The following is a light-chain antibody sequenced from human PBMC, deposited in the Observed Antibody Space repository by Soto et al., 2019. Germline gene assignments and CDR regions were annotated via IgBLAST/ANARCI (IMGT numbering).Light chain of an antibody. CDR3: QQYGRSST. CDR1: QSVSSTY. V-gene: IGKV3-20*01. Sequence: EIELTQSPGTLSLSPGERATLSCRASQSVSSTYLAWYQQKPGQAPRLLISGASSRATGIPDRFSGSGSGTDFTLIISRLEPEDFAVYYCQQYGRSSTFGQGTKVDIK. J-gene: IGKJ1*01. CDR2: GAS.